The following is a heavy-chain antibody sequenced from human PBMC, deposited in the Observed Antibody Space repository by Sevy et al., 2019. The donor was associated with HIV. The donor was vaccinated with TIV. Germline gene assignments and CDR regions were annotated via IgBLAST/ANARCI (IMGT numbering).Heavy chain of an antibody. CDR2: INPDSGGP. V-gene: IGHV1-2*02. J-gene: IGHJ4*02. Sequence: ASVKVSCKASGYTFTGYYMHWMRQAPGQGREWMGWINPDSGGPIYAPKFQGRVTLTRDTSIRTAYMDLSRLKSDDTAVYYCVRDDRDGYFEYWGQGTLVTVSS. CDR3: VRDDRDGYFEY. CDR1: GYTFTGYY.